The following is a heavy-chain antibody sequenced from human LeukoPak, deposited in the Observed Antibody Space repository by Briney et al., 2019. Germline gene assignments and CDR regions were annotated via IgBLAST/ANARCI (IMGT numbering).Heavy chain of an antibody. D-gene: IGHD5-24*01. CDR1: GFTFSSYS. CDR3: AKDKVDGYNGQDAFDI. CDR2: ISSTGSYI. V-gene: IGHV3-21*04. Sequence: PGGSLRLSCAASGFTFSSYSMNWVRQAPGKGLAWVSSISSTGSYIYYADSVKGRFTISRDNSKNTLYLQMNSLRAEDTAVYYCAKDKVDGYNGQDAFDIWGQGTMVTVSS. J-gene: IGHJ3*02.